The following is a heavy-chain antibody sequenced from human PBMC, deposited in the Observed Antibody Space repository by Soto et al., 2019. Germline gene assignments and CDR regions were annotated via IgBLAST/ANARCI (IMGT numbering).Heavy chain of an antibody. CDR2: INKDGSET. CDR1: GFTFSNYW. J-gene: IGHJ4*02. CDR3: ARQYCGGDCHLDY. Sequence: GGSLRLSCAASGFTFSNYWISWVRQAPGKGLEWVANINKDGSETNYVDSVKGRFTISRDNAKNSLYLQMNSLRIEDTAGYYCARQYCGGDCHLDYWGQGTLVTVSS. V-gene: IGHV3-7*01. D-gene: IGHD2-21*02.